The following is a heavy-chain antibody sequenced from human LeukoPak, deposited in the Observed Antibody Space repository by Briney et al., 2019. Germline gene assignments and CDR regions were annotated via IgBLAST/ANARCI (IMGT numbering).Heavy chain of an antibody. V-gene: IGHV1-2*02. CDR1: GFTFTSSA. CDR2: INPNNGGT. J-gene: IGHJ5*02. CDR3: AKDQNTGYANNWFDP. Sequence: ASVKVSCKASGFTFTSSAVQWVRQAPGQGLEWMGWINPNNGGTNFAQKFQGRVTMTRDTSISTAYMELSRLRSDDTAIYYCAKDQNTGYANNWFDPWGQGTLVTVSS. D-gene: IGHD5-12*01.